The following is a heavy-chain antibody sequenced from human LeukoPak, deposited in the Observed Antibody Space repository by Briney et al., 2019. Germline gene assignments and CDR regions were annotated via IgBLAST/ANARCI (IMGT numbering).Heavy chain of an antibody. V-gene: IGHV1-18*01. D-gene: IGHD3-16*02. CDR3: ARVRNDYVWGSYRYTYYFDY. Sequence: GASVKVSCKASGYTFTSYGISWVRQAPGQGLEWMGWISAYNGNTNYAQKLQGRVTMTTDTSTSTAYMELRSLRSDDTAVYYCARVRNDYVWGSYRYTYYFDYWVQGTLVTVSS. CDR2: ISAYNGNT. CDR1: GYTFTSYG. J-gene: IGHJ4*02.